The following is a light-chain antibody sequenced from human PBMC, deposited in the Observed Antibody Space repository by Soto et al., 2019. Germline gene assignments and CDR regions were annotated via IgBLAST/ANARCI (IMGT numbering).Light chain of an antibody. CDR3: AAWDDGLTGVI. CDR1: SSNVGSKT. J-gene: IGLJ2*01. Sequence: QSALAQPPSASGTPGQRVTISCFGSSSNVGSKTVDWYQHVAGTAPKLLIYRNEKRPSGVPARFSGSKSGTSASLAISGLQSDDEAEYFCAAWDDGLTGVIFGGGTKLTVL. CDR2: RNE. V-gene: IGLV1-44*01.